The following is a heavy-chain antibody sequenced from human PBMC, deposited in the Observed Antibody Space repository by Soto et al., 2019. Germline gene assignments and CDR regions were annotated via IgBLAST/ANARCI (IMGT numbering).Heavy chain of an antibody. D-gene: IGHD2-15*01. CDR1: VYTFTGYG. J-gene: IGHJ3*01. CDR2: ISVFNGNT. V-gene: IGHV1-18*01. CDR3: GRDGSGGIIDS. Sequence: QVQRVQSGAEVTTPGASVKVSCKTSVYTFTGYGINWVRQAPGHGLEWMGWISVFNGNTKYGQNIQDRVIMTTDTSTSTAYMELRSLRSDDTAVYFCGRDGSGGIIDSWGQGTMLIVSS.